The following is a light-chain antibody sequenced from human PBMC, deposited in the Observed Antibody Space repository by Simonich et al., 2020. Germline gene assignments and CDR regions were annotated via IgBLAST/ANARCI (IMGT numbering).Light chain of an antibody. CDR1: RRHSSYA. V-gene: IGLV4-69*01. J-gene: IGLJ2*01. CDR3: QTWGTGIVV. Sequence: QLVLTQSPSASASLGASVKLTCTLSRRHSSYAIAWHQQQPEKGPRYLMKLNSDGSHSKGDGIPDRFSGSRSGAERYLPISSLQSEDEADYYCQTWGTGIVVFGGGTKLTVL. CDR2: LNSDGSH.